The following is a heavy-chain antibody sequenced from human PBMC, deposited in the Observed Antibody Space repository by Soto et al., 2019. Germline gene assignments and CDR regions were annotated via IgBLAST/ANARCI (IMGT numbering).Heavy chain of an antibody. CDR3: ARGSGTTFGNWFDP. V-gene: IGHV3-30-3*01. D-gene: IGHD1-7*01. CDR1: GFTFSSYA. CDR2: ISYDGSNK. Sequence: ESGGGVVQPGRSLRLSCAASGFTFSSYAMHWVRQAPGKGLEWVAVISYDGSNKYYADSVKGRFTISRDNSKNTLYLQMNSLRAEDTAVYYCARGSGTTFGNWFDPWGQGTLVTVSS. J-gene: IGHJ5*02.